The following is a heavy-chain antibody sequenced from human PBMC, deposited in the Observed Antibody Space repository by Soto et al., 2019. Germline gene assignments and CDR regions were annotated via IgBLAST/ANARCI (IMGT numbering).Heavy chain of an antibody. Sequence: QTMSVAWTMASGSTTTVGYYWSWIREHPGKGLEWIGYIYYSGSTYYNPSLKSRFTISVDTSKNQFSLKLSSVTAADTAVYYCARRSRELSSPFDYWGQGTLVTVSS. CDR3: ARRSRELSSPFDY. CDR2: IYYSGST. V-gene: IGHV4-31*02. J-gene: IGHJ4*02. CDR1: SGSTTTVGYY. D-gene: IGHD1-7*01.